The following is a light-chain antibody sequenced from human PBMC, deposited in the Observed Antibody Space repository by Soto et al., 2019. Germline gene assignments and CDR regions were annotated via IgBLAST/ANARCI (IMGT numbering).Light chain of an antibody. J-gene: IGLJ1*01. CDR3: SSYTSISTGYV. CDR2: DVS. Sequence: QSVLTQPASVSGSPGQSITISCTGTSSDVGGYNYVSWYQQHPGKAPKLMIYDVSNRPSGVSNRFSGSKSGNTASLTISGLQAEDEADYYCSSYTSISTGYVFGTGTKLTVL. V-gene: IGLV2-14*01. CDR1: SSDVGGYNY.